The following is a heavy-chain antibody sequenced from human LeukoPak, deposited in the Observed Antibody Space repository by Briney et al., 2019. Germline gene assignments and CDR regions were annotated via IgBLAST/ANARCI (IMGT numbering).Heavy chain of an antibody. V-gene: IGHV4-38-2*02. CDR2: IYHSGIT. D-gene: IGHD5/OR15-5a*01. CDR1: DYSISSGYGYY. Sequence: SETLSLTCTVSDYSISSGYGYYWGWVRQPPGKGLEWIGNIYHSGITYYNHFNSSLKSRVTISIDTSKNQFSLRLTSVTAADTAVYFCATLVSTRYYFDYWGQGTLVTVSS. J-gene: IGHJ4*02. CDR3: ATLVSTRYYFDY.